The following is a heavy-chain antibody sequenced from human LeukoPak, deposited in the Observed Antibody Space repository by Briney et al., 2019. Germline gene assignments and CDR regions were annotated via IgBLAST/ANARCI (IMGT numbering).Heavy chain of an antibody. CDR3: ARDMVQYTHGEGGY. CDR1: GYTFTTYG. Sequence: ASVKVSCKASGYTFTTYGITWVRQAPGQGLEWMGWISTYSGNTNYALKFQGRLTMTTDTSTSTVNMELRSLRSGDTAVYYCARDMVQYTHGEGGYWGQGTLVTVPS. CDR2: ISTYSGNT. V-gene: IGHV1-18*01. D-gene: IGHD4/OR15-4a*01. J-gene: IGHJ4*02.